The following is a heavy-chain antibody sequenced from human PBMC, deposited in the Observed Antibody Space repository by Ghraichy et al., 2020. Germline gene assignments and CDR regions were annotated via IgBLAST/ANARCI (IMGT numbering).Heavy chain of an antibody. J-gene: IGHJ3*02. CDR1: GGSFSGYY. CDR3: ARASRAHFRDWKYKVASRGAYHGALLI. CDR2: FNHRGST. D-gene: IGHD1-1*01. V-gene: IGHV4-34*01. Sequence: SETLSLTCAVYGGSFSGYYWSWIRQPPGKGLEWIGEFNHRGSTNYNPSLKSRVTISVDTSKNQFSLKLSSVTAADTAVYYCARASRAHFRDWKYKVASRGAYHGALLIWGQGTMVTVSS.